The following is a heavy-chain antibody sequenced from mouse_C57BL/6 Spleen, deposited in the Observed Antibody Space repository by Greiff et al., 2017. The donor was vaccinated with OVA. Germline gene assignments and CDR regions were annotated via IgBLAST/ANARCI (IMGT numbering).Heavy chain of an antibody. V-gene: IGHV1-59*01. CDR1: GYTFTSYW. D-gene: IGHD2-5*01. CDR2: IDPSGSYT. CDR3: ARQVSYSNPLDY. J-gene: IGHJ2*01. Sequence: QVQLQQPGAELVRPGTSVKLSCKASGYTFTSYWMHWVQQRPGQGLEWIGVIDPSGSYTNYNQKFKGKATLTVDTSSSTAYMQLSSLTSEDSAVYCVARQVSYSNPLDYWGQGTTLTVSS.